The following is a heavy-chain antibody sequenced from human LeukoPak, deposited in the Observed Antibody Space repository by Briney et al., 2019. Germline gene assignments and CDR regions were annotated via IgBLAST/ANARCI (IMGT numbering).Heavy chain of an antibody. V-gene: IGHV1-8*01. Sequence: ASVKVSCKASGYTFTSYDINWVRQATGQGLEWMGWMNPNSGNTGYAQKFQGRATMTRNTSISTAYMELSSLRSEDTAVYYCARGYCSSTSCYVFWYYYYGMDVWGQGTTVTVSS. J-gene: IGHJ6*02. CDR3: ARGYCSSTSCYVFWYYYYGMDV. D-gene: IGHD2-2*01. CDR2: MNPNSGNT. CDR1: GYTFTSYD.